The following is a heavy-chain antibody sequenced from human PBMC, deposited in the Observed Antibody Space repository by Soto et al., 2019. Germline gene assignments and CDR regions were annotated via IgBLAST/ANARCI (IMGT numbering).Heavy chain of an antibody. V-gene: IGHV3-30-3*01. Sequence: QVQLVESGGGVVQPGRSLRLSCAASGFTFSSYAMHWVRQAPGKGLEWVAVISYDGSNKYYADSVKGRFTISRDNSKNTLYLQRNSLRAEDTAVYYCARGFGGGYYDSSGSVFFDYWGQGTLVTVSS. D-gene: IGHD3-22*01. CDR3: ARGFGGGYYDSSGSVFFDY. CDR2: ISYDGSNK. J-gene: IGHJ4*02. CDR1: GFTFSSYA.